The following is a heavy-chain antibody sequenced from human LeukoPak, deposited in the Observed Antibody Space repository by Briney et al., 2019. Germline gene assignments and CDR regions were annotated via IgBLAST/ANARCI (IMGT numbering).Heavy chain of an antibody. V-gene: IGHV4-34*01. CDR2: INHSGST. D-gene: IGHD5-18*01. J-gene: IGHJ4*02. Sequence: SETLSLACPVYGGSFSGYYWSWIRQPPGKGLEWIGEINHSGSTNYNPSLKSRVTISVDTSKNQFSLKLSSVTAADTAVYYCARQRGYSYGASLDYWGQGTLVTVSS. CDR1: GGSFSGYY. CDR3: ARQRGYSYGASLDY.